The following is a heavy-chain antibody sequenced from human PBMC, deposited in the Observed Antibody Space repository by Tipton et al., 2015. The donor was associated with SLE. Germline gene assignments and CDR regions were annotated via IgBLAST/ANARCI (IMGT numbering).Heavy chain of an antibody. Sequence: SLRLSCAASGFTFDDYAMHWVRPAPGKGLEWVSGISWNSGSIGYADSVKGRFTISRDNAKNSLYLQMNSLRAEDTALYYCAKDPSSGWSGDAFDIWGQGTMVTVSS. CDR1: GFTFDDYA. V-gene: IGHV3-9*01. J-gene: IGHJ3*02. CDR3: AKDPSSGWSGDAFDI. CDR2: ISWNSGSI. D-gene: IGHD6-19*01.